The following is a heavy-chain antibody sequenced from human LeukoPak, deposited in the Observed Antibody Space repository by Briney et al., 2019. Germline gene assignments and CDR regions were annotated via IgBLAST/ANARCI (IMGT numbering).Heavy chain of an antibody. CDR1: GGSISSSSYY. CDR3: ASFRDYYDSSGYSGEFDY. J-gene: IGHJ4*02. D-gene: IGHD3-22*01. Sequence: SETLSLTCTVSGGSISSSSYYWGWIRQPPGKGLEWIGSIYYSGSTYYNPSLKSRVTISVDTSKNQFSLKLSSVTAADTAVYYCASFRDYYDSSGYSGEFDYWGQGTLVTVSS. V-gene: IGHV4-39*01. CDR2: IYYSGST.